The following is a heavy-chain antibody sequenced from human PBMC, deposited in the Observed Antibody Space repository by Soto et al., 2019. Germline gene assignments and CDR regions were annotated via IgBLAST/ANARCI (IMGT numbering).Heavy chain of an antibody. CDR2: ISWNCDTT. CDR3: ARGLGFSFYYIEV. Sequence: LRLSCAASGFSFDDYVLHWVRQVPGKGLEWVSGISWNCDTTGYADSVKGRFTISRDNAKNSLYLQMSSLRAEDTALYYCARGLGFSFYYIEVWGKGTTVTVSS. D-gene: IGHD6-25*01. V-gene: IGHV3-9*01. J-gene: IGHJ6*03. CDR1: GFSFDDYV.